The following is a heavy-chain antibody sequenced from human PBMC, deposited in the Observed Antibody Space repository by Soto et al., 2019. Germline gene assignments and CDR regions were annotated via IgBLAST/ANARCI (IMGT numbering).Heavy chain of an antibody. J-gene: IGHJ4*02. Sequence: GGSLRLSCAASGFTFGSYDMSWVRQAPGEGLEWVSTISYSGRSTLYADSVKGRFIISRDTSKNTLYLQMNSLRAEDTAVYYCAKSVAVITTTGAQEFSIDFWGKAILV. CDR3: AKSVAVITTTGAQEFSIDF. CDR1: GFTFGSYD. D-gene: IGHD2-8*02. V-gene: IGHV3-23*01. CDR2: ISYSGRST.